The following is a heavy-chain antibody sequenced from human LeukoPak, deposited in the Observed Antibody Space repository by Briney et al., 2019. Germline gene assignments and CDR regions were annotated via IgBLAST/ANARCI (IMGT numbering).Heavy chain of an antibody. V-gene: IGHV3-48*04. J-gene: IGHJ6*04. CDR2: ITTSGSTI. Sequence: GGSLRLSCAASGFPFTDSSMTWVRQAPGKGLEWVSSITTSGSTIYYADSVKGRFTISRDNAKNSLYLQMNSLRAEDTAVYYCAELGITMIGGVWGKGTTVTISS. CDR3: AELGITMIGGV. CDR1: GFPFTDSS. D-gene: IGHD3-10*02.